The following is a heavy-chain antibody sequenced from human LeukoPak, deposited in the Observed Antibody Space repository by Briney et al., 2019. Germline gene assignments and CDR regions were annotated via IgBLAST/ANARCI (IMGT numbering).Heavy chain of an antibody. D-gene: IGHD3-10*01. J-gene: IGHJ4*02. CDR3: ARVASGVRGVIGFDY. CDR2: INPNSGGT. CDR1: GYTFTVYY. V-gene: IGHV1-2*02. Sequence: ASVTVSCTASGYTFTVYYMHWVRQAPGQGLEWMGWINPNSGGTNYAKKFQGRVTMTRDTSISTAYMELSRLRSDDTAVYYGARVASGVRGVIGFDYWGQGTLVTVSS.